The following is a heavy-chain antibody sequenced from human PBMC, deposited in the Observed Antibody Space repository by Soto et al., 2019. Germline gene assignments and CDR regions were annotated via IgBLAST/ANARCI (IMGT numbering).Heavy chain of an antibody. CDR1: GFTFSSYS. J-gene: IGHJ4*02. D-gene: IGHD5-12*01. CDR2: ISSSSSYI. CDR3: AINPPWAATIVDY. V-gene: IGHV3-21*01. Sequence: EVQLVESGGGLVKPGGSLRLSCAASGFTFSSYSMNWVRQAPGKGLEWVSSISSSSSYIYYADSVKGRFTISRDNAKNSLYLQINSLRAEDTAVYYCAINPPWAATIVDYWGQGTLVTVSS.